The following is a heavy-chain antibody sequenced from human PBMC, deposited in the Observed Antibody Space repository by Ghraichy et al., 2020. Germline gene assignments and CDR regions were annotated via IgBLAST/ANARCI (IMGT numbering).Heavy chain of an antibody. CDR2: ISGSGKST. J-gene: IGHJ3*02. D-gene: IGHD6-6*01. Sequence: GGSLRLSCTVSGFTFSTYAMSWVRQAPGKGLEWVSVISGSGKSTSYADSVTGRFTISRDNSMNRLYLQMNRLRVDDTAIYYCAKGLRYSSSSFAFHIWGQGTMVTVSS. V-gene: IGHV3-23*01. CDR3: AKGLRYSSSSFAFHI. CDR1: GFTFSTYA.